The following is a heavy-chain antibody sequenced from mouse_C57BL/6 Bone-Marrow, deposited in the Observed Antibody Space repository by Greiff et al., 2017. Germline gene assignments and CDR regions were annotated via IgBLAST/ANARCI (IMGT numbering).Heavy chain of an antibody. D-gene: IGHD1-1*01. CDR2: IDPETGDT. V-gene: IGHV14-4*01. CDR1: GFNIKDDY. J-gene: IGHJ2*01. Sequence: EVQLQQSGAELVRPGASVKLSCTASGFNIKDDYMHWVKQRPEQGLEWIGWIDPETGDTEYASKFQGKATITADTSSTTAYLQLSRLTSEDTAVDYCTTESLITTDYGGQSTTLTVSS. CDR3: TTESLITTDY.